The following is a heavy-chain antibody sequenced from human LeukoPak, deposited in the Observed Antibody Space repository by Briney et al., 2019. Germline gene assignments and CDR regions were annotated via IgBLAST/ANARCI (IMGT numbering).Heavy chain of an antibody. CDR1: GFTFSSYW. CDR2: IKQDGSEI. J-gene: IGHJ4*02. V-gene: IGHV3-7*01. CDR3: GRSPDGVDN. D-gene: IGHD3-10*01. Sequence: PGGSLRPSCAASGFTFSSYWRSWVRQAPGKGLEWVANIKQDGSEIFYLDSVKGRFTISRDNAKNSLYLQMNSLRVEDTAVYYCGRSPDGVDNWGQGTLVTVSS.